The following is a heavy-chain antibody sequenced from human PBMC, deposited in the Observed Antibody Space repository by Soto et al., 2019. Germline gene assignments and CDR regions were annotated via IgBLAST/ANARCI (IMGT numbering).Heavy chain of an antibody. CDR3: AAGFTVDTAMVNDY. CDR1: GFTFTSSA. J-gene: IGHJ4*02. Sequence: SVKVSCKASGFTFTSSAVQWVRQARGQRLEWIGWIVVGSGNTNYAQKFQERVTITRDMSTSTAYMELSSLRSEDTAVYYCAAGFTVDTAMVNDYWGQGTLVTVS. CDR2: IVVGSGNT. V-gene: IGHV1-58*01. D-gene: IGHD5-18*01.